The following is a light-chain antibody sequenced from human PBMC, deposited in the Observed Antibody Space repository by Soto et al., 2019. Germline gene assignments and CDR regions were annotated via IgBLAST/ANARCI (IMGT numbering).Light chain of an antibody. CDR1: QDISSY. J-gene: IGKJ4*01. CDR2: AAS. Sequence: DIQLAQSPSFLSASVGDRVTITCRTSQDISSYLAWYQQKPGKAPQLLSSAASTLQSGVPSRFSGSGSGTEFTLTISSLQPDDFATYYCQQLKSYPLSFGGGTKVEI. V-gene: IGKV1-9*01. CDR3: QQLKSYPLS.